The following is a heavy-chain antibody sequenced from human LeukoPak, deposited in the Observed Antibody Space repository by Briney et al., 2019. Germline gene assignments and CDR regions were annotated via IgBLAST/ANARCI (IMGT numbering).Heavy chain of an antibody. J-gene: IGHJ5*02. CDR2: IWYDGSNK. Sequence: QPGGSLRLSCAASGFTFSSYGMHWVRQAPGKGLEWVAVIWYDGSNKYYADSVKGRFTISRDNSKNTLYLQMNSLRAEDTAVYYCARALALSNWFDPWGQGTLVTVSS. D-gene: IGHD3-3*02. CDR3: ARALALSNWFDP. V-gene: IGHV3-33*01. CDR1: GFTFSSYG.